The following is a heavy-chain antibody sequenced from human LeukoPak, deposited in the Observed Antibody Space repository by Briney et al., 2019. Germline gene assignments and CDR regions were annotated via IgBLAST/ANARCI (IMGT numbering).Heavy chain of an antibody. J-gene: IGHJ4*02. D-gene: IGHD3-22*01. V-gene: IGHV3-48*03. CDR2: ISSSGSTI. CDR3: ARVQTDITMIVVDTKWYFGY. CDR1: GFTFSSYE. Sequence: GGSLRLSCAASGFTFSSYEMNWVRQAPGKGLEWVSYISSSGSTIYYADSVKGRFTISRDNAKNSLYLQMNSLRAEDTAVYYCARVQTDITMIVVDTKWYFGYWGQGTLVTVSS.